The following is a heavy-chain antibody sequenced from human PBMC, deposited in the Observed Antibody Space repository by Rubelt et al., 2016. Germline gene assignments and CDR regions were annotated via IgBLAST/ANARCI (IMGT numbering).Heavy chain of an antibody. V-gene: IGHV1-18*01. CDR2: ISAYTGNT. D-gene: IGHD6-13*01. J-gene: IGHJ4*02. CDR3: ARDRWQQPDY. CDR1: GYTFTRNG. Sequence: QVQLVQSGAEVKKPGASVKVTCKASGYTFTRNGISWMRQAPGQGLEWMGWISAYTGNTNYAQKLQGRITMTADTSTSTAYMELGNLRSDDTAVYYCARDRWQQPDYWGQGTLVTVSS.